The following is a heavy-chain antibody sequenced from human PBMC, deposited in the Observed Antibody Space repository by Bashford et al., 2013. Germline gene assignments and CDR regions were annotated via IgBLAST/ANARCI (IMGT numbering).Heavy chain of an antibody. V-gene: IGHV1-2*02. CDR2: INPNPNSGAT. CDR1: GYTFTSYY. D-gene: IGHD1-26*01. J-gene: IGHJ3*01. CDR3: ARDGPVVGVWNAFDV. Sequence: ASVKVSCKASGYTFTSYYMHWVRQAPGQGLEWMGWINPNPNSGATKYAEMFQGRVTMTRDTSISTAYMELSSLRSDDTAVYFCARDGPVVGVWNAFDVVGQGT.